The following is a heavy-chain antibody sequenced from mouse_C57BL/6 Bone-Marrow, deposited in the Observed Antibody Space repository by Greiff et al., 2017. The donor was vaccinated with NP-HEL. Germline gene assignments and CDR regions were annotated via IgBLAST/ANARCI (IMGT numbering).Heavy chain of an antibody. J-gene: IGHJ3*01. CDR2: IRSKSNNYAT. Sequence: EADGGLVQPKGSLKLSCAASGFSFNTYAMNWVRQAPGKGLEWVARIRSKSNNYATYYADSVKDRFTISRDDSESMLYLQMNNLKTEDTAMYYCVRQGYYGSSSLFAYWGQGTLVTVSA. CDR3: VRQGYYGSSSLFAY. CDR1: GFSFNTYA. V-gene: IGHV10-1*01. D-gene: IGHD1-1*01.